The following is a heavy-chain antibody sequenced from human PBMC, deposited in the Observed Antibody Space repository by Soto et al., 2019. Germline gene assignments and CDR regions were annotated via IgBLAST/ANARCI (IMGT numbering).Heavy chain of an antibody. D-gene: IGHD1-26*01. J-gene: IGHJ1*01. CDR2: ISYDGSNE. CDR3: ASRVPDGSYGAPYFQH. V-gene: IGHV3-30*03. CDR1: GFTFSNYG. Sequence: QVQLVESGGGVVQPGRSLRLSCVVSGFTFSNYGMHWVRQAPGKGLEWVAVISYDGSNEYYADSVKGRFTISRDNSKNTLYLQMISLRAEDTAVYYCASRVPDGSYGAPYFQHLGQGTLVTVSS.